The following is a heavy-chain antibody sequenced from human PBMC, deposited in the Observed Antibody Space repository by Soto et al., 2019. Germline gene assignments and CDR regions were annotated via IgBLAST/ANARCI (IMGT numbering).Heavy chain of an antibody. CDR2: ISAYNGNT. J-gene: IGHJ4*02. V-gene: IGHV1-18*01. Sequence: GASVKVSCKASGYTFTSYGIGWVRQAPGQGLEWMGWISAYNGNTNYAQKLQGRVTMTTDTSTSTAYMELRSLRSDDTAVYYCARDCSSGSCYDIDLDYWGQGTLVTVSS. CDR1: GYTFTSYG. CDR3: ARDCSSGSCYDIDLDY. D-gene: IGHD2-15*01.